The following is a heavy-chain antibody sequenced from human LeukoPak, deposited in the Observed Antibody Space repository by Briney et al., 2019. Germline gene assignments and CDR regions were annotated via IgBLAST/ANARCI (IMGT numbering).Heavy chain of an antibody. CDR2: ISSSSSYI. CDR3: ARARTNIAAAGTLYYFDY. V-gene: IGHV3-21*01. CDR1: GFTFSSYS. Sequence: GGSLRLSCAASGFTFSSYSMNWVRQAPGKGLEWVSSISSSSSYIYYADSVKGRFTISRDNAKNSLYLQMNSLRAEDTAVYYCARARTNIAAAGTLYYFDYWGQGTLVTVSS. D-gene: IGHD6-13*01. J-gene: IGHJ4*02.